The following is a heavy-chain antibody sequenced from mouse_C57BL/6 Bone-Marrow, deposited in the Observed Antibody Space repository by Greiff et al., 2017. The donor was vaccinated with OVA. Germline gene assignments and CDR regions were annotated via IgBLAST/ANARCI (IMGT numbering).Heavy chain of an antibody. V-gene: IGHV1-4*01. CDR1: GYTFTSYT. CDR3: ARSGDGDY. Sequence: VKLVESGAELARPGASVKMSCKASGYTFTSYTMHWVKQRPGQGLEWIGYINPSSGYTKYNQKFKDKATLTADKSSSTAYMQLSSLTSEDSAVYYCARSGDGDYWGQGTTLTVSS. J-gene: IGHJ2*01. D-gene: IGHD3-1*01. CDR2: INPSSGYT.